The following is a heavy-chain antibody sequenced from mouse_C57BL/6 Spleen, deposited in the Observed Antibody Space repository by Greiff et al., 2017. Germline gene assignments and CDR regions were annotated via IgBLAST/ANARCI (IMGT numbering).Heavy chain of an antibody. V-gene: IGHV1-72*01. CDR2: IDPNSGGT. CDR3: ARDYSNYVLYWYFDV. J-gene: IGHJ1*03. CDR1: GYTFTSYW. D-gene: IGHD2-5*01. Sequence: QVQLQQSGAELVKPGASVKLSCKASGYTFTSYWMHWVKQRPGRGLEWIGRIDPNSGGTKYNEKFKSKATLTVDKPSSTAYMQLSSLTSEDSAVYYCARDYSNYVLYWYFDVWGTGTTVTVSS.